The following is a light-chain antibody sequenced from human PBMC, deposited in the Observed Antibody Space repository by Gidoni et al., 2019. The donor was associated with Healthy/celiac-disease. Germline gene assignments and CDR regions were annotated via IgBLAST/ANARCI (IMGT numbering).Light chain of an antibody. J-gene: IGLJ2*01. Sequence: QAALTQPASVSGSPGQSITISCTGTSSDVGGYNYVSWYQQHPGKAPKLMIYDVSNRPSGVSNRFSGSKSGHTASLTISWLQAEDEADYYCSSYTSSSTPVVFGGGTKLTVL. V-gene: IGLV2-14*01. CDR2: DVS. CDR1: SSDVGGYNY. CDR3: SSYTSSSTPVV.